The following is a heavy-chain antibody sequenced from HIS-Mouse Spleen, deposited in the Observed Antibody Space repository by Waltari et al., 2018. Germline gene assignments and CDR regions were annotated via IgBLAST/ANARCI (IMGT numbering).Heavy chain of an antibody. CDR2: ISAYNGNT. D-gene: IGHD3-10*01. CDR3: ASGAMIVTMVRGVIPFDY. CDR1: GYTFTSYG. Sequence: QVQLVQSGAEVKKPGASVKVSCKASGYTFTSYGISWVRPAPGQGLEWMGWISAYNGNTNYAQKLQGRVTMTTDTSTSTAYMELRSLRSDDTAVYYCASGAMIVTMVRGVIPFDYWGQGTLVTVSS. V-gene: IGHV1-18*01. J-gene: IGHJ4*02.